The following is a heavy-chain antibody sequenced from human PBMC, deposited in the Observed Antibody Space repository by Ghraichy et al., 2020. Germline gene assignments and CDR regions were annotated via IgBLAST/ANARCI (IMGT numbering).Heavy chain of an antibody. D-gene: IGHD6-19*01. CDR2: IGGSGGTT. V-gene: IGHV3-23*01. CDR3: AKNKGSGWMYYFDY. J-gene: IGHJ4*02. Sequence: GESLNISCVASGFTFSSTAVSWVRQAPGRGLQWVSAIGGSGGTTYYADSVKGWFTISRDNSKNTLYLQMNSLRAEDTAVYYCAKNKGSGWMYYFDYWGQGTLVTVSS. CDR1: GFTFSSTA.